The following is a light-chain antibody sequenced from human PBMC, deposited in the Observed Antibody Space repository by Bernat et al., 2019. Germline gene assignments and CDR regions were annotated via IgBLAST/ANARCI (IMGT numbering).Light chain of an antibody. CDR2: RAS. J-gene: IGKJ1*01. CDR3: QQFSSYWKT. CDR1: QSISTW. Sequence: DIQMTQSPSPLSASVGDRVTITCRASQSISTWLAWYQQKPGKAPKLLIDRASTLEDGAPSRFSGNGSGTEFTLTISSLQPDDFATYYCQQFSSYWKTFGQGTKVEIK. V-gene: IGKV1-5*03.